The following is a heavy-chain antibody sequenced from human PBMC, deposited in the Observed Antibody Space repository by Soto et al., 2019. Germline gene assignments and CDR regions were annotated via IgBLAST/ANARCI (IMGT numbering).Heavy chain of an antibody. D-gene: IGHD3-22*01. CDR3: ARQPYYYDSSGYLSLDY. J-gene: IGHJ4*02. V-gene: IGHV5-51*01. CDR2: IYPGDSDT. CDR1: GYSFTSYW. Sequence: GESLKISCKGSGYSFTSYWIGWVRQMPGKGLEWMGIIYPGDSDTRYSPSSQGQVTISADKSISTAYLQWSSLKASDTAMYYCARQPYYYDSSGYLSLDYWGQGTLVTASS.